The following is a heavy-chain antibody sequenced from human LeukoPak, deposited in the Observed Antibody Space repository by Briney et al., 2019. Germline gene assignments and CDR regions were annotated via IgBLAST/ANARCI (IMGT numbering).Heavy chain of an antibody. D-gene: IGHD4-11*01. V-gene: IGHV5-51*01. CDR3: ARRLDHDYSVGKGRYSFDY. J-gene: IGHJ4*02. Sequence: GESLKISCEGSGYSFSNYWIGWIRQMPGKGLEYMGIIYPGDSDTGYSPSFQGQVTISVDKSISTAYLQWSSLKTSDTAIYFCARRLDHDYSVGKGRYSFDYWGQGTLVTVSS. CDR1: GYSFSNYW. CDR2: IYPGDSDT.